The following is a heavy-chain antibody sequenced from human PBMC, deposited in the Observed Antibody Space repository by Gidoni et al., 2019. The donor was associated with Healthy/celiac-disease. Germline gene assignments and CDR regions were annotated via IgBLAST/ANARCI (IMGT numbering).Heavy chain of an antibody. CDR3: ARHVAVAAYFDY. CDR2: IYYSGST. D-gene: IGHD6-19*01. CDR1: GCSISSSSYY. Sequence: QLQLQESGPGLVKPSETLSLTCTVSGCSISSSSYYRGWIRQPPGKGLEWIGSIYYSGSTYYNPSLKSRVTISVDTSKNQFSLKLSSVTAADTAVYYCARHVAVAAYFDYWGQGTLVTVSS. J-gene: IGHJ4*02. V-gene: IGHV4-39*01.